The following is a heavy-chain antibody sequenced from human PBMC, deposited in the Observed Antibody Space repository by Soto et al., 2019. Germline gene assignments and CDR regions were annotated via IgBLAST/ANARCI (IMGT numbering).Heavy chain of an antibody. D-gene: IGHD2-21*01. CDR2: IYFTGRT. CDR3: ARDLVAIGGRVYAFDL. J-gene: IGHJ3*01. CDR1: GDSVSSGSHH. V-gene: IGHV4-61*03. Sequence: PSETLSPTCTVAGDSVSSGSHHWSWLRQDPGKGLEWIGSIYFTGRTNHNPSLKSRVPISVDTSKNHLSLNLTSVTAADTAVYYCARDLVAIGGRVYAFDLWGQGTMVT.